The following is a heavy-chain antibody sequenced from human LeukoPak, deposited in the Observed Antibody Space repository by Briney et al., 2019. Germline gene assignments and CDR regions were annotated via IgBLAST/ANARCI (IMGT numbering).Heavy chain of an antibody. Sequence: GGPLRLSCAASGFTFRPYEMNWVRQAPGKGLEWISYISSSGSAIYYADSVKGRFTISRDNAKNSLYLQMNSLRAEDTAVYYCARAIPSKDVDYWGQGTLVTVSS. CDR3: ARAIPSKDVDY. CDR1: GFTFRPYE. CDR2: ISSSGSAI. V-gene: IGHV3-48*03. J-gene: IGHJ4*02. D-gene: IGHD2-15*01.